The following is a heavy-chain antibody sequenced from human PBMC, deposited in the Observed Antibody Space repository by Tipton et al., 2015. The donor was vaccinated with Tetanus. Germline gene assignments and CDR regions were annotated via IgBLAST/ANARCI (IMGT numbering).Heavy chain of an antibody. Sequence: SLRLSCVVSGFTFSNYNMNWVRQAPGKGLEWISSISSRNSYIYYTDSVKGRFTVSRDNAKNSLYLQMDSLRADDTAVYYCTRLWAAALDYWGQGTLVTVSS. CDR3: TRLWAAALDY. CDR2: ISSRNSYI. D-gene: IGHD3-10*01. CDR1: GFTFSNYN. J-gene: IGHJ4*02. V-gene: IGHV3-21*01.